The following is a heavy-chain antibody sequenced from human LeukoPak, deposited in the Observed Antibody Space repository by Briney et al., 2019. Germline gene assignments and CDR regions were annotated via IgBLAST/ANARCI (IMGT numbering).Heavy chain of an antibody. J-gene: IGHJ4*02. CDR1: GYSFTNYW. D-gene: IGHD6-19*01. CDR2: IYPGDSDT. Sequence: GESLKISCKGSGYSFTNYWIAWVRQMPGKGLEWMGIIYPGDSDTRYSPSFEGQVSISVDKSINTAYLQWSSLKASDTAMYYCARGSGWYIFLDYWGQGTLVTVSS. CDR3: ARGSGWYIFLDY. V-gene: IGHV5-51*01.